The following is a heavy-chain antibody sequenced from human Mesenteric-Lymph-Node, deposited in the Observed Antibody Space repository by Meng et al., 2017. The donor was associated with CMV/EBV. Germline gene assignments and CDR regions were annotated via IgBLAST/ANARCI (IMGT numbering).Heavy chain of an antibody. Sequence: GESLKISCAASGFTFSSYGMHWVRQAPGKGLEWVALIWYDGSSKYYADSVKGRFTISRDNSKNTVYLQMNSLRVEDTAAYYCAKDSGARSGFDSWGQGTLVTVSS. CDR3: AKDSGARSGFDS. CDR1: GFTFSSYG. D-gene: IGHD4/OR15-4a*01. J-gene: IGHJ4*02. CDR2: IWYDGSSK. V-gene: IGHV3-33*06.